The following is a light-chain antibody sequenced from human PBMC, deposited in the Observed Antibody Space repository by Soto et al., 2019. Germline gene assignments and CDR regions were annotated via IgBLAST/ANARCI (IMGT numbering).Light chain of an antibody. CDR1: QSISNY. CDR3: QQSSSTPRT. V-gene: IGKV1-39*01. J-gene: IGKJ5*01. CDR2: AAS. Sequence: DIQMTQSPSSLSASVGDRVTITCRASQSISNYLNWYQQKPGKAPKLLIYAASSLQSGVPSRFSGSGSGTDFTLTISSLQPEDFATYYCQQSSSTPRTFGQGTRLEIK.